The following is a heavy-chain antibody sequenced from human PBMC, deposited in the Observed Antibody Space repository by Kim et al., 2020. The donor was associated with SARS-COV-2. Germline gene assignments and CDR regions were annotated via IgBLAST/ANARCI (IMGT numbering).Heavy chain of an antibody. Sequence: GGSLRLSCAASGFTFDDYAMHWVRQAPGKGLEWVSGISWNSGSIGYADSVKGRFTISRDNAKNSLYLQMNSLRAEDTALYYCAKAPLADGGNPYFDYWGQGTLVTVSS. CDR2: ISWNSGSI. CDR3: AKAPLADGGNPYFDY. CDR1: GFTFDDYA. V-gene: IGHV3-9*01. J-gene: IGHJ4*02. D-gene: IGHD2-15*01.